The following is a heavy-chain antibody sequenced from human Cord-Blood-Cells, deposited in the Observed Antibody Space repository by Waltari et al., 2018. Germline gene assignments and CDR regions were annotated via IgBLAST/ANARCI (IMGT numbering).Heavy chain of an antibody. J-gene: IGHJ5*02. CDR2: INPNSGGT. D-gene: IGHD3-9*01. V-gene: IGHV1-2*06. CDR3: ARNYDILTGYYNWFDP. CDR1: GYTFTGYY. Sequence: QVQLVQSGAEVKKPGASVKVSCKASGYTFTGYYMHWVRQAPGQGLEWMGRINPNSGGTNYAQKFQGRVTMTRDTSISTAYMELSRLRSDDTAVYYCARNYDILTGYYNWFDPWGKGTLVTVSS.